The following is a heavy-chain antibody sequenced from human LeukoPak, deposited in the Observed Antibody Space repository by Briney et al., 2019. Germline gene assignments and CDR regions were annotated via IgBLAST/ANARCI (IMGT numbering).Heavy chain of an antibody. Sequence: GGSLRLSCAASGFTFSSYAMSWVRQAPGKGLEWVSNIGSSGTTIYYADSVKGRFSISRDNAKSSLYLQMNSLRVEDTAVYYCALLAVASDFDYWGQGALVTVSS. D-gene: IGHD6-19*01. J-gene: IGHJ4*02. CDR3: ALLAVASDFDY. V-gene: IGHV3-48*03. CDR1: GFTFSSYA. CDR2: IGSSGTTI.